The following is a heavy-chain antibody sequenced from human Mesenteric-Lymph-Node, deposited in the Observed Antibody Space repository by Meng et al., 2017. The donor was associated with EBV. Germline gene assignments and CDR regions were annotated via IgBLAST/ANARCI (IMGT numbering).Heavy chain of an antibody. CDR3: ARTSIGTDPYYYAMDV. CDR1: GYTFTAYC. V-gene: IGHV1-2*04. J-gene: IGHJ6*02. D-gene: IGHD6-13*01. CDR2: INPNSGGT. Sequence: QVELVQAGAEVKKPGASVKVSCKASGYTFTAYCLHWVRQAPGQGLEWMGWINPNSGGTHYLQKFQGWVTMTRDTSISTAYMEMTRLKSDDTAVYYCARTSIGTDPYYYAMDVWGQGTTVTVSS.